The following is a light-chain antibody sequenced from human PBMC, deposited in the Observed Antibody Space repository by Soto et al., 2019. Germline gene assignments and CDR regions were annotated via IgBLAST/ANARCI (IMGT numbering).Light chain of an antibody. Sequence: QSVLTQPPSASGSPGQSVTISCTGSSSDVGDYNFVSWYQQHPGNVPKLVIYEVNKRPSGVPDRFSGSKSGNTASLTVSGLQAEDEAEYYCCSYAGSNKYVLFGGGTKLTVL. CDR1: SSDVGDYNF. CDR2: EVN. J-gene: IGLJ2*01. V-gene: IGLV2-8*01. CDR3: CSYAGSNKYVL.